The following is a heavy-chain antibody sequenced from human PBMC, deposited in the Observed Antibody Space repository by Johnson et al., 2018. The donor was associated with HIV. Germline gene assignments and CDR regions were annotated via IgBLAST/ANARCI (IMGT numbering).Heavy chain of an antibody. J-gene: IGHJ3*02. V-gene: IGHV3-74*03. D-gene: IGHD2-21*02. CDR1: GFTFSGSA. Sequence: VQLVESGGGLVQPGGSLKLSCAASGFTFSGSAMHWVRQAPGKGLVWVARIYSDGSDTAYADSVKGRFTISRDNAKNTLYLQTNSLRAEDTAVYYCARDRRFGDPGAFDIWGQGTMVTVSS. CDR2: IYSDGSDT. CDR3: ARDRRFGDPGAFDI.